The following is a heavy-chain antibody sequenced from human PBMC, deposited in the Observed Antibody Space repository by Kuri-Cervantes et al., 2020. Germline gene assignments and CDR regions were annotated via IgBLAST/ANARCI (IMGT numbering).Heavy chain of an antibody. V-gene: IGHV1-18*01. J-gene: IGHJ4*02. CDR3: ARSEDSSGCLLDY. Sequence: ASVKVSCKASGYTFTSYGISWVRQAPGQGLEWMGWISAYNGNTNYAQKFQGRVTMTRDTSTSTVYMELSSPRSEDTAVYYCARSEDSSGCLLDYWGQGTPVTVSS. CDR1: GYTFTSYG. CDR2: ISAYNGNT. D-gene: IGHD6-19*01.